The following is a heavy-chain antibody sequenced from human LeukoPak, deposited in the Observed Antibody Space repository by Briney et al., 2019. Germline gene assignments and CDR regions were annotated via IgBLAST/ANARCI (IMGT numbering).Heavy chain of an antibody. J-gene: IGHJ6*03. V-gene: IGHV1-2*02. D-gene: IGHD1-1*01. CDR2: ITPNNAGT. CDR3: ASSFSQTTTDAYHYVDV. Sequence: ASVKVSCKTSGYTYTGYYIHWVRQAPGQGLEWMGWITPNNAGTNYAQRFQGRVTMTRDTSITTIYMELNGLTSDDTAVYFCASSFSQTTTDAYHYVDVWGKGTTVTVSS. CDR1: GYTYTGYY.